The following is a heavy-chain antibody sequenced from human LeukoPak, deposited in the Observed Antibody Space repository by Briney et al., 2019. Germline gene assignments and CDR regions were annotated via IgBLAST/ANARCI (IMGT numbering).Heavy chain of an antibody. D-gene: IGHD1-26*01. CDR3: AREWESRNFDY. Sequence: PSETLSLTCDVSGGSLNTINWWNWVRQPPEKGLEWIGEIFHSGTTHYNPSLKSRVTISVDTSKNQFSLKLSSVTAADTAVYYCAREWESRNFDYWGQGTLVTVSS. V-gene: IGHV4-4*02. J-gene: IGHJ4*02. CDR1: GGSLNTINW. CDR2: IFHSGTT.